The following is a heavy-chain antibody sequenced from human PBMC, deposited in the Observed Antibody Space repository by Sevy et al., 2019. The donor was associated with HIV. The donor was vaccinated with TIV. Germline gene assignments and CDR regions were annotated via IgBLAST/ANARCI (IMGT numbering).Heavy chain of an antibody. CDR3: ARQDGRSSSGYYLNWFDP. V-gene: IGHV5-51*01. D-gene: IGHD3-22*01. CDR1: GYSFTSYW. Sequence: GESLKISCKGSGYSFTSYWIGWVRQMTGKGLEWMGIIYPGDSDTRYSPSFQGQVTISADKSISTAYLQWSSLKASDTAMYYCARQDGRSSSGYYLNWFDPWGQGTLVTVSS. CDR2: IYPGDSDT. J-gene: IGHJ5*02.